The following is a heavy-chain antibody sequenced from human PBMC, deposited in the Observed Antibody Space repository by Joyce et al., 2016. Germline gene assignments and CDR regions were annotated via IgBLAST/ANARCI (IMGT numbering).Heavy chain of an antibody. CDR1: GGAFSNFT. J-gene: IGHJ6*02. V-gene: IGHV1-69*12. CDR2: IIPFFGAA. D-gene: IGHD1-14*01. Sequence: QVLLVQSGATVKRPGSSLKVSCKSSGGAFSNFTVNWVRQAPGQRLEWVGGIIPFFGAAKYAEHFQGRVTLTADLSTRTAFMELRSLTSADTAVYYCARGGTSSDHFFFYTLDIWGPGTTVIVSS. CDR3: ARGGTSSDHFFFYTLDI.